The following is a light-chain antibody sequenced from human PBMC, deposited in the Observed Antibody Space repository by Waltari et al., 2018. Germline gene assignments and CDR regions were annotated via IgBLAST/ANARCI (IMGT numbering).Light chain of an antibody. V-gene: IGLV1-40*01. J-gene: IGLJ3*02. Sequence: QSVLTQPPSVSGAPGQRVTISCIGYRPNIGAGYDVQWYQQLPGTAPKLLIYGDTSRPSGVPDRFSASKSGTSVSLAITGLQPEDEAHYYCQSYDTNLRDWVFGGGTKLTVL. CDR2: GDT. CDR1: RPNIGAGYD. CDR3: QSYDTNLRDWV.